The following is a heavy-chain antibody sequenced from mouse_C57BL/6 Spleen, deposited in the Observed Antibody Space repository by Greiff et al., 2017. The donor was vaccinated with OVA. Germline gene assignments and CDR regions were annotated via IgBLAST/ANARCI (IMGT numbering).Heavy chain of an antibody. Sequence: EVQLLESGPGLVKPSQSLSLTCSVTGYSITSGYYWNWIRQFPGNKLEWMGYIRYDGSNNYNPYLKNRLPITRDTSTQQFFLKLKSVTTENTATYYGARHYYGSSYVWYFDVWGTGTTVTVSS. J-gene: IGHJ1*03. CDR2: IRYDGSN. CDR3: ARHYYGSSYVWYFDV. CDR1: GYSITSGYY. D-gene: IGHD1-1*01. V-gene: IGHV3-6*01.